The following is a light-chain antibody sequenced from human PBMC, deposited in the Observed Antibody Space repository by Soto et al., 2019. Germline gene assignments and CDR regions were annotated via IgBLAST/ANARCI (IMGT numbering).Light chain of an antibody. CDR2: GAS. CDR3: QQYTSYSWT. CDR1: QSVDSSY. V-gene: IGKV3-20*01. Sequence: EIVWTKSPGTLSLSPGERATLSFRASQSVDSSYLAWYHQRPGQAPRLLIYGASTRATGIPARFSGSGSGTEFTLTISSLQPDDFATYYCQQYTSYSWTFGQRIKAAIK. J-gene: IGKJ1*01.